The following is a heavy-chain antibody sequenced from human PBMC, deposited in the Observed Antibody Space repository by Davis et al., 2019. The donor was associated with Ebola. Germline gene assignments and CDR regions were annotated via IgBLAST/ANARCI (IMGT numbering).Heavy chain of an antibody. CDR1: GYSFTSYW. D-gene: IGHD3-10*01. CDR3: ARGPRSYFRAGGDDY. Sequence: GESLKISCTGSGYSFTSYWIGWVRQVPGKGLEWMGIIYPGDSDTSYRPSVPGQLTISGDKSINTAYLQWSSLKASDTAMYYCARGPRSYFRAGGDDYWGQGTRVSVSS. J-gene: IGHJ4*02. CDR2: IYPGDSDT. V-gene: IGHV5-51*01.